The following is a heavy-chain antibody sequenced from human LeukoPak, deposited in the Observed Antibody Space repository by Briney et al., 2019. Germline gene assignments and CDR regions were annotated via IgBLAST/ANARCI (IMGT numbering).Heavy chain of an antibody. CDR1: GSRFTTYW. Sequence: GESLKISCKGSGSRFTTYWIVWVRQMPGKGLEWMGIIYPGDSDTRYSPSFQGQVTISVDKSISTAFLQWSSLKASDTALYYCARGGSGWFHNYDYWGQGTLVTVSS. D-gene: IGHD6-19*01. CDR3: ARGGSGWFHNYDY. V-gene: IGHV5-51*01. CDR2: IYPGDSDT. J-gene: IGHJ4*02.